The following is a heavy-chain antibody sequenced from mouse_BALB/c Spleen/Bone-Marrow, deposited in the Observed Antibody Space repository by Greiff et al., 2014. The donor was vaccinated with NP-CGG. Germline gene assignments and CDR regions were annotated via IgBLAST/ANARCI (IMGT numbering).Heavy chain of an antibody. CDR3: ARSAYYGSSYGAMDY. CDR2: IYPGDGDT. D-gene: IGHD1-1*01. J-gene: IGHJ4*01. Sequence: VQVVESGPELVKPGASVKISCTGFGYAFSSSWMNWVKQRPGQGLEWIGRIYPGDGDTNSNGRFKGKATLTADRSSNTAYIQLSSLTSVDSAVYFCARSAYYGSSYGAMDYWGQGTSVTVSS. CDR1: GYAFSSSW. V-gene: IGHV1-82*01.